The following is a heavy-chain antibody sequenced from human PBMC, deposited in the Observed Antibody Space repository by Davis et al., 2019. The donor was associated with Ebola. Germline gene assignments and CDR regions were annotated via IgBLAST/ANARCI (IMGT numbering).Heavy chain of an antibody. V-gene: IGHV3-21*01. D-gene: IGHD3-3*01. CDR3: AKNYLDYDFWSGYAPFYYYYGMDV. Sequence: GGSLRLSCAASGFTFSSYSMNWVRQAPGKGLEWVSSISSSSSYIYYADSVKGRFTISRDNAKNSLYLQMNSLRAEDTAVYYCAKNYLDYDFWSGYAPFYYYYGMDVWGQGTTVTVSS. CDR2: ISSSSSYI. CDR1: GFTFSSYS. J-gene: IGHJ6*02.